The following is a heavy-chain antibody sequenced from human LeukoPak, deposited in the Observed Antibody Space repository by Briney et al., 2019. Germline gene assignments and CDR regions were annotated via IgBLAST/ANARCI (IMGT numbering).Heavy chain of an antibody. CDR3: AKAITALVLTTWDS. V-gene: IGHV3-23*01. J-gene: IGHJ4*02. CDR1: GFTFYTYG. Sequence: AGGSLRLSCAASGFTFYTYGMNWIRQAPGKGLEWVSTISDSGSNTYYADSVKGRFTIFRDNSRNILYLQMNSLRAEDTAVYYCAKAITALVLTTWDSWGQGTLVTVSP. CDR2: ISDSGSNT. D-gene: IGHD2-8*02.